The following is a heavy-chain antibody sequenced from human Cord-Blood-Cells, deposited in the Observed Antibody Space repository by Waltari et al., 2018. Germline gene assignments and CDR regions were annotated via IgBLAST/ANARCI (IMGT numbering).Heavy chain of an antibody. CDR2: ISSSSRYV. CDR3: ARGGTVDQAFDI. Sequence: EVQLVESGGGLVKPGGSLRLSCAASGFTFSSYSMNWVRQAPGKGLEWVSSISSSSRYVYYADSVKCRFTISRDNAKNSLYLQMNSLRAEDTAVYYCARGGTVDQAFDIWCQGTMVTVSS. J-gene: IGHJ3*02. V-gene: IGHV3-21*01. CDR1: GFTFSSYS. D-gene: IGHD3-16*01.